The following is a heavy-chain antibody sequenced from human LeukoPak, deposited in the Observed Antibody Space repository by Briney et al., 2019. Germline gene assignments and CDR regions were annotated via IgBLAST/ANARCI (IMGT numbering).Heavy chain of an antibody. D-gene: IGHD4-23*01. CDR3: ARDRHDYGGNSGWYFDL. CDR1: GFTVSSKY. CDR2: IYSGGRT. Sequence: GRSLRLSCAASGFTVSSKYMSWVRQAPGKGMEWVSVIYSGGRTYYADAAKSRFTSSRDNSKNTLYLQMNSLRAEDTAVYYCARDRHDYGGNSGWYFDLWGRGTLVTVSS. V-gene: IGHV3-53*01. J-gene: IGHJ2*01.